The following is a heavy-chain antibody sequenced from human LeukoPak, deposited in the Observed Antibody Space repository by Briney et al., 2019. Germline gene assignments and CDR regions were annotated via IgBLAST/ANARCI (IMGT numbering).Heavy chain of an antibody. CDR3: ARVGYSSGRYYYFYHMDV. J-gene: IGHJ6*03. Sequence: GGSLRLSCTASGFTFSSYEMSWVRQAAGKRLELVSYISSSGSTIYYADSVKGRFTISRDNAKNSLYLQMNSLTAEDTAVYYCARVGYSSGRYYYFYHMDVWGKGTTVTVSS. CDR2: ISSSGSTI. CDR1: GFTFSSYE. D-gene: IGHD6-19*01. V-gene: IGHV3-48*03.